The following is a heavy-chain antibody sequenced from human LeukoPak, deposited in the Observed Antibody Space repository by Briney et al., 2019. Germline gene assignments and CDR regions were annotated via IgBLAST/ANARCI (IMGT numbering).Heavy chain of an antibody. D-gene: IGHD6-13*01. Sequence: GGSLRLSCAASGFSFSSYWMRWVRQAPGKGPEEVETITQDGREKYYGDSVTARITISRDNAKNSMYLQINSLRAEDTAVYYCATSGAAGYYMDVWGKGTTVTVSS. CDR3: ATSGAAGYYMDV. CDR2: ITQDGREK. CDR1: GFSFSSYW. J-gene: IGHJ6*03. V-gene: IGHV3-7*01.